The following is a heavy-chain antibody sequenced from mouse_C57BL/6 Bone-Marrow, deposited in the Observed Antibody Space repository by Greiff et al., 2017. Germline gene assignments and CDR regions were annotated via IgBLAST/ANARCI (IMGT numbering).Heavy chain of an antibody. CDR3: ARKGNGFDY. CDR2: ISSGGSYT. Sequence: EVMLVESGGDLVKPGGSLKLSCAASGFTFSSYGMSWVRQTPDKRLEWVATISSGGSYTYYPDSVKGRFTISRDNAKNTLYLQMSSLKSEDTAMYYCARKGNGFDYWGQGTTLTVSS. CDR1: GFTFSSYG. J-gene: IGHJ2*01. V-gene: IGHV5-6*01.